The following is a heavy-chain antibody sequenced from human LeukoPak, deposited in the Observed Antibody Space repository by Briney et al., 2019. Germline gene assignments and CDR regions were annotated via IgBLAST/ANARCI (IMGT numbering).Heavy chain of an antibody. J-gene: IGHJ5*02. Sequence: GGSLRLSCAASGIAFSSSAMSWVRQAPGKGLEWVSAISGSGGSPYYADSVKGRFTISRDNAKNSLYLQMNSLRAEDTAVYYCAILNTVTTPIGPWGQGTLVTVSS. CDR1: GIAFSSSA. CDR3: AILNTVTTPIGP. V-gene: IGHV3-23*01. D-gene: IGHD4-17*01. CDR2: ISGSGGSP.